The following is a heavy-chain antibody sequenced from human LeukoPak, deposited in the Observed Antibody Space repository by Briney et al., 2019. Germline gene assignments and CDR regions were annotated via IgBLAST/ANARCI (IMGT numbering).Heavy chain of an antibody. J-gene: IGHJ4*02. V-gene: IGHV3-23*01. Sequence: GGSLRLSCAASGFTFSSHAFNWVRQPPGKGLEWVSGISGGGGSTYYADSVKGRFTIPRDNSKHTMYRQRNSLRAEETAVYYCAKCLRSPSYYFNYGGQGTLVT. CDR3: AKCLRSPSYYFNY. CDR1: GFTFSSHA. CDR2: ISGGGGST. D-gene: IGHD4-17*01.